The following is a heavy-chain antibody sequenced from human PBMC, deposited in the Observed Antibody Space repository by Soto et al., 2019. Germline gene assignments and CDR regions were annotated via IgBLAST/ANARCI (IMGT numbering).Heavy chain of an antibody. D-gene: IGHD1-1*01. CDR2: IRSKANSYAT. V-gene: IGHV3-73*01. CDR1: EFTFSGSE. J-gene: IGHJ4*02. CDR3: TRQTADY. Sequence: GGSLRLSCAASEFTFSGSEMHWVRQASGKGLEWVGRIRSKANSYATAYAASVKGRFAISRDDSKNTAYLQMNSLKTEDTAVYYCTRQTADYWGQGTLVTVSS.